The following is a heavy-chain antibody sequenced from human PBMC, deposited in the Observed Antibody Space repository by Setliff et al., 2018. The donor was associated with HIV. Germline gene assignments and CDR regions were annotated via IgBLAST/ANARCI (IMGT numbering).Heavy chain of an antibody. D-gene: IGHD6-13*01. CDR3: ARLSSSSFDY. CDR1: RGSISSSDYY. V-gene: IGHV4-39*01. CDR2: IYYSGST. Sequence: SETLSLTCTVSRGSISSSDYYWGWIRQPPGKGPEWIGSIYYSGSTYYNPSLKSRVTISVDTSKNQFSLKLSSVTAADAAVYYCARLSSSSFDYWGQGTLVTVSS. J-gene: IGHJ4*02.